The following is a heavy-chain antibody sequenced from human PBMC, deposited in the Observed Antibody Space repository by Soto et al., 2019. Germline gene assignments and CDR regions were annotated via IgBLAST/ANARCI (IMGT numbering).Heavy chain of an antibody. CDR3: AREFRVVAATYWFDP. CDR1: GGTFSSYT. D-gene: IGHD2-15*01. J-gene: IGHJ5*02. V-gene: IGHV1-69*04. CDR2: IIPILGIA. Sequence: GASVKVCCKASGGTFSSYTISWVRPAPGQGLEWMGRIIPILGIANYAQKFQGRVTITADKSTSTAYMELSSLRSEDTAVYYCAREFRVVAATYWFDPWDQGTLVTVSS.